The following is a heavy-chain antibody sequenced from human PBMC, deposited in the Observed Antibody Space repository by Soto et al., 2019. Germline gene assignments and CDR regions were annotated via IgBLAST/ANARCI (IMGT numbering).Heavy chain of an antibody. CDR1: GYSFTTYW. Sequence: PGESLKISCKASGYSFTTYWIGWVRQMPGKGLEWMGGIYPGELRTTYSPSFQGHVTISADRSVNTAYLQWSSLQASDTAMYFCARFKYTTSVRYLLHWGQGPQVTVYS. CDR3: ARFKYTTSVRYLLH. J-gene: IGHJ4*02. CDR2: IYPGELRT. D-gene: IGHD2-2*02. V-gene: IGHV5-51*01.